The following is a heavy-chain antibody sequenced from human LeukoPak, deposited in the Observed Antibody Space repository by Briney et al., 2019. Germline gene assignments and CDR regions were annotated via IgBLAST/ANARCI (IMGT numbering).Heavy chain of an antibody. J-gene: IGHJ4*02. CDR2: IIPILGMA. D-gene: IGHD6-19*01. V-gene: IGHV1-69*02. CDR3: ATRYSSGWYYFDY. CDR1: GGTFSSYT. Sequence: SVKASCKASGGTFSSYTISWVRQAPGQGLEWMGRIIPILGMANYAQKFQGRVTITADKSTSTAYMELSSLRSEDTAVYYCATRYSSGWYYFDYWGQGTLVTVSS.